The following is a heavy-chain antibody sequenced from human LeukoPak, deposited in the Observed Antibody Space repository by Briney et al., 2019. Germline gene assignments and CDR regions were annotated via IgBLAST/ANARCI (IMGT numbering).Heavy chain of an antibody. CDR2: ISGSGGST. J-gene: IGHJ4*02. V-gene: IGHV3-23*01. Sequence: GGSLRLSCAASGFTFSSYAMSWVRQAPGKGLEWVSAISGSGGSTYYADSVKGRFTISRDNSKNTLYLQMNSLRAEDTAVYYCARDYGFWSGYLDYWGQGTLVTVSS. D-gene: IGHD3-3*01. CDR3: ARDYGFWSGYLDY. CDR1: GFTFSSYA.